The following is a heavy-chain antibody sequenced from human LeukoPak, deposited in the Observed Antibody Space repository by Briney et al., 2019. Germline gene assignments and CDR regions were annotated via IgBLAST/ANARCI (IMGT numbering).Heavy chain of an antibody. CDR3: ARLIGGATHFDY. CDR2: IYYSGST. V-gene: IGHV4-39*01. J-gene: IGHJ4*02. D-gene: IGHD1-26*01. CDR1: GGSISTSSYN. Sequence: PSETLSLTCTVSGGSISTSSYNWGWIRQPPGKGLEWIGSIYYSGSTYYNPSLNSRVTISVDTSKNQFSLKLTSVTAADTAVYYCARLIGGATHFDYWGQGTLVTVSS.